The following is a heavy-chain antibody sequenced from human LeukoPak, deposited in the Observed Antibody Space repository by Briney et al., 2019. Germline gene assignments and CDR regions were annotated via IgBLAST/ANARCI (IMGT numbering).Heavy chain of an antibody. V-gene: IGHV1-69*13. CDR3: ARDPRYYDFWSGYYDSSYGMDV. CDR2: IIPIFGTA. CDR1: GGTFSSYA. J-gene: IGHJ6*02. D-gene: IGHD3-3*01. Sequence: GASVKVSCTASGGTFSSYAISWGRPAPGQGLEWMGGIIPIFGTANYAQKFQGRVTITADESTSTAYMELSSLRSEDTAVYYCARDPRYYDFWSGYYDSSYGMDVWGQGTTVTVSS.